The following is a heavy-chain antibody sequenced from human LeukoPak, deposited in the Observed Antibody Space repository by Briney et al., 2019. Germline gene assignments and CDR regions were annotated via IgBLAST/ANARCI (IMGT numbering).Heavy chain of an antibody. V-gene: IGHV1-2*02. D-gene: IGHD6-19*01. CDR3: ARDRGIAVAGWTYNWFDP. CDR1: GYTFTGYY. Sequence: ASVKVSCKASGYTFTGYYMHWVRQAPGQGLEWMGWINPNSGGTNYAQKFQGRVTMTRDTSISTAYMELSRLRSDDTAVYYCARDRGIAVAGWTYNWFDPWGQGTLVTVSS. CDR2: INPNSGGT. J-gene: IGHJ5*02.